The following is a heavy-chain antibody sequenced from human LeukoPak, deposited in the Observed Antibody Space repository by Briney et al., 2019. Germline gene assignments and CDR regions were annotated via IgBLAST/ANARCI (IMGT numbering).Heavy chain of an antibody. D-gene: IGHD6-19*01. V-gene: IGHV3-21*01. Sequence: GGSLRLSCAASGFTFSSYSMNWVRQAPGKGLEWVSSISSSSSYIYYADSVKGRFTISRDNAKNSLYLQMTSLRAEDTAVYYCAFAKIGIAVANVFDYWGQGTLVTVSS. CDR3: AFAKIGIAVANVFDY. CDR2: ISSSSSYI. CDR1: GFTFSSYS. J-gene: IGHJ4*02.